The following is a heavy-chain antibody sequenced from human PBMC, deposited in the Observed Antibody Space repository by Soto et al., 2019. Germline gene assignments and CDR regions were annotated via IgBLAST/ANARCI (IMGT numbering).Heavy chain of an antibody. D-gene: IGHD3-9*01. CDR1: GYTLTELS. J-gene: IGHJ4*02. CDR3: ATSLARLRYFDWLYGG. Sequence: QVQLVQSGAEVKKPGASVKVSCKVSGYTLTELSMHWVRQAPGKGLEWLGGFDPEDGETIYAQKFQGRVTMTEDTSTDTAYMELSSLRSEDTAVYYCATSLARLRYFDWLYGGWGQGTLVTVSS. CDR2: FDPEDGET. V-gene: IGHV1-24*01.